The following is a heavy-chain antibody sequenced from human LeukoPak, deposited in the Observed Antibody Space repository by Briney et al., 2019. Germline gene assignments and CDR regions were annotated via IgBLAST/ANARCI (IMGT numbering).Heavy chain of an antibody. CDR2: INPKNGGA. CDR1: GYTFSDYY. D-gene: IGHD3-10*01. V-gene: IGHV1-2*06. Sequence: GASVKVSCKAFGYTFSDYYIQWMRQAPGRGPEWLARINPKNGGAVYAQKFRGRIALTADTSISTAYMELSGLRSDDTAVYYCARELLSYGWFDPWGQGTLVTVSS. CDR3: ARELLSYGWFDP. J-gene: IGHJ5*02.